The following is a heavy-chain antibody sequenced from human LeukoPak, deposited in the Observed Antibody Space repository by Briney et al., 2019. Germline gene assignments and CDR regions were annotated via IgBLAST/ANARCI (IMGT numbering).Heavy chain of an antibody. CDR2: ISGSGGST. CDR3: AKEDMGYIDY. V-gene: IGHV3-23*01. J-gene: IGHJ4*02. D-gene: IGHD2-15*01. CDR1: GFTVSSHA. Sequence: GGSLRLSCAASGFTVSSHAMNWVRQTPGKGLEWVSAISGSGGSTYYADSVKGRFSISRDKSENTLFLQMNSLRAEDTAVYYCAKEDMGYIDYWGQGNLVTVSS.